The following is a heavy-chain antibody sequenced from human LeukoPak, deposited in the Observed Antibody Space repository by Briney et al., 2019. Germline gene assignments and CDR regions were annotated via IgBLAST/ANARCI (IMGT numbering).Heavy chain of an antibody. Sequence: GGSLRLSCAASGFTFSSYSMNWVRQAPGKGLEWVSSISSSSSYIYYADSVKGRFTISRDNAKNSLYLQMNSLRAEDTAVYYCARDSRGEYCSGGSCYEGNLPAWGQGTLVTVSS. J-gene: IGHJ5*02. CDR2: ISSSSSYI. CDR1: GFTFSSYS. V-gene: IGHV3-21*01. CDR3: ARDSRGEYCSGGSCYEGNLPA. D-gene: IGHD2-15*01.